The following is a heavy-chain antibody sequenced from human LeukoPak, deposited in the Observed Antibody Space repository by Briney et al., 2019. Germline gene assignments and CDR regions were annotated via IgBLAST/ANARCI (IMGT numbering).Heavy chain of an antibody. CDR1: GFTFSSYW. CDR2: IKQDGSEK. CDR3: ARDLGYSYGCDFDY. Sequence: GGSLRLSCAASGFTFSSYWMSWVRQAPGKGLEWVANIKQDGSEKYYVDSVKGRFTISRDNAKNSLYLQMNSLRAEGTAVYYCARDLGYSYGCDFDYWGQRTLVTVSS. J-gene: IGHJ4*02. V-gene: IGHV3-7*01. D-gene: IGHD5-18*01.